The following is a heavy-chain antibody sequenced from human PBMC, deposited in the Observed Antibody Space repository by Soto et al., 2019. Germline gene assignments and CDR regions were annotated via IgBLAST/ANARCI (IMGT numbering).Heavy chain of an antibody. CDR3: ARNPPYNWNYEGWFDP. V-gene: IGHV6-1*01. J-gene: IGHJ5*02. D-gene: IGHD1-7*01. CDR2: TYYRSKWYN. Sequence: TLSLTCAISGDSVSSNSAAWNWIRQSPSRGLEWLGRTYYRSKWYNDYAVSVKSRITINPDTSKNQFSLQLNSVTPEDTAVYYCARNPPYNWNYEGWFDPWGQGTLVTVSS. CDR1: GDSVSSNSAA.